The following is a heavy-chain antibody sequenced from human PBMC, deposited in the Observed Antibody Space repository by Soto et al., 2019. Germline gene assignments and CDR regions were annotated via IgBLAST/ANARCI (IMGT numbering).Heavy chain of an antibody. Sequence: EVQLVESGGGLVQPGGSLRLSCAASGFTVSTQYMSWVRQAPGKGLAWVSVIYSGGSPFYADSVRGRFTISRDNSKNTVNLQMNSLRAEDTAVYYCARDPWAADYWGQGTLVTVSS. D-gene: IGHD3-16*01. J-gene: IGHJ4*02. CDR3: ARDPWAADY. V-gene: IGHV3-66*01. CDR1: GFTVSTQY. CDR2: IYSGGSP.